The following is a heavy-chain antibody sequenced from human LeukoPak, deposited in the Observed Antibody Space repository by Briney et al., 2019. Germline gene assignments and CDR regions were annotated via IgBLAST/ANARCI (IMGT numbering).Heavy chain of an antibody. J-gene: IGHJ6*02. Sequence: GESLKISCKGSGYSFTSYWIGWVRQMPGKGLEWMGIIYPGDSDTRYSPSFQGQVTISADKSISTAYLQWSSLKASGTAMYYCARQLQLPPSDSYGMDVWGQGTTVTVSS. CDR3: ARQLQLPPSDSYGMDV. V-gene: IGHV5-51*01. CDR1: GYSFTSYW. D-gene: IGHD1-1*01. CDR2: IYPGDSDT.